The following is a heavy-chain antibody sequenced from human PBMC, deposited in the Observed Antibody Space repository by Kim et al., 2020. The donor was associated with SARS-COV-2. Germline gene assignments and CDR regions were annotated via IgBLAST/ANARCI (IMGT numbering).Heavy chain of an antibody. Sequence: GGSLRLSCAASGFSFSDHFSDHYMDWVRQAPGKGVEWVGRIQTKEDSYATGYDASVRGRFTISRDDSQNSLSLQMNNLKTEDTATYYCRFWSAYSLIDFWGQGILVTVSS. CDR2: IQTKEDSYAT. CDR3: RFWSAYSLIDF. CDR1: GFSFSDHFSDHY. D-gene: IGHD3-3*01. V-gene: IGHV3-72*01. J-gene: IGHJ4*02.